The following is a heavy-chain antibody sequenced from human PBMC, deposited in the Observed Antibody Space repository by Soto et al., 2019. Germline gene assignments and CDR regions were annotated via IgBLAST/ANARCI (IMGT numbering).Heavy chain of an antibody. V-gene: IGHV3-33*01. CDR2: IWYDGSNK. Sequence: QVQLVESGGGVVQPGRSLRLSCAASGFTFSSYVMHWVRQAPGKGLEWVAVIWYDGSNKYNADSVKGRFTNSRDNSKNKQYLQMNRLRDEDTAVYYCARGPSVKISARSNYYFYMDVWGKGTTVTVSS. D-gene: IGHD5-18*01. CDR1: GFTFSSYV. J-gene: IGHJ6*03. CDR3: ARGPSVKISARSNYYFYMDV.